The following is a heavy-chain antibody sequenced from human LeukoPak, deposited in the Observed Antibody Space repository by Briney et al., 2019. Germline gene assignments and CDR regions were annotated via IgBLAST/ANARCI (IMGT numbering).Heavy chain of an antibody. D-gene: IGHD2-15*01. V-gene: IGHV3-23*01. J-gene: IGHJ4*02. Sequence: GGSLRLSYAASGFTFSSYAISWVRQAPGKGLEWVSAISGSGGSTYYADSVKGRFTISRDNSKNTLYLQMNSLRAEDTAVYYCAKDIVVVVAAPHYFDYWGQGTLVTVSS. CDR1: GFTFSSYA. CDR2: ISGSGGST. CDR3: AKDIVVVVAAPHYFDY.